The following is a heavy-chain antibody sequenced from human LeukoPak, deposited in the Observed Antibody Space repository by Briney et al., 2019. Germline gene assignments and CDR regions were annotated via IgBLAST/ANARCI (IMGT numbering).Heavy chain of an antibody. CDR3: ARDFGAIVVVPPDAFDI. CDR1: GYTFTSYY. Sequence: ASVKVSCKASGYTFTSYYMHWVRQAPGQGLEWMGIINPSDGSTSYAQKFQGRVTMTRDTSTSTVYMELSSLRSEDTAVYYCARDFGAIVVVPPDAFDIWGQGTMVPVSS. D-gene: IGHD2-2*01. J-gene: IGHJ3*02. CDR2: INPSDGST. V-gene: IGHV1-46*01.